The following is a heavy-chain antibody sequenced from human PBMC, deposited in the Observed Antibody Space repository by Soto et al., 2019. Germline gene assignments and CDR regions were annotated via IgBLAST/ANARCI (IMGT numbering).Heavy chain of an antibody. J-gene: IGHJ4*02. CDR1: GFTFSSYA. CDR2: ISGSGGST. Sequence: EVQLLESGGGLVQPGGSLRLSCAASGFTFSSYAMRWVRQAPVKGLEWVSAISGSGGSTYYADSVKGRFTISRDNSKNTLYLQMNSLRAEDTALYYCARRGSGSYYACWGQGTLVTVSS. CDR3: ARRGSGSYYAC. D-gene: IGHD1-26*01. V-gene: IGHV3-23*01.